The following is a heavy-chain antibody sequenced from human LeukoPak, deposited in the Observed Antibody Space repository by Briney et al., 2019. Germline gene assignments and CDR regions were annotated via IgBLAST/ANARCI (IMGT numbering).Heavy chain of an antibody. CDR1: GYTFTSYD. J-gene: IGHJ4*02. CDR3: ARDYGDYVTLFDY. CDR2: MNPNSGNT. D-gene: IGHD4-17*01. Sequence: ASVKVSCKASGYTFTSYDINWVRQATGQGLEWMGWMNPNSGNTGYAQKFQGRVTMTRNTSISTAYMELSSLRSEDTAVYYSARDYGDYVTLFDYWGQGTLVTVSS. V-gene: IGHV1-8*01.